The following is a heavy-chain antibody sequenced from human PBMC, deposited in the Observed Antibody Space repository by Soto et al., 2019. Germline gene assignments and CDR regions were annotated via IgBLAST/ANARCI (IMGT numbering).Heavy chain of an antibody. J-gene: IGHJ4*02. D-gene: IGHD5-12*01. CDR3: ARDSPIGSTFSGYDAIDY. CDR1: GGTFSSYA. CDR2: IIPIFGTA. V-gene: IGHV1-69*06. Sequence: SVKVSCKASGGTFSSYAISWVRQAPGQGLEWMGGIIPIFGTANYAQKFQGRVTITADKSTGTAYMELHSLRSEDTALYYCARDSPIGSTFSGYDAIDYWGQGTLVTVSS.